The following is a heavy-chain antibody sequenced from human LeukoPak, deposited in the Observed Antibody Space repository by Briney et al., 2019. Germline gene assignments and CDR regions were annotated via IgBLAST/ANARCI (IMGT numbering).Heavy chain of an antibody. CDR3: AKGQKWELPLDY. CDR2: ISVSGGST. CDR1: GFTFSSYA. J-gene: IGHJ4*02. D-gene: IGHD1-26*01. V-gene: IGHV3-23*01. Sequence: GGSLRLSCAASGFTFSSYAMSWVRQPPGKGLDWVSAISVSGGSTYYADSVKGRFTISRDNSKNTLCLQMNSLRAEDTAVYYCAKGQKWELPLDYWGQGTLVTVSS.